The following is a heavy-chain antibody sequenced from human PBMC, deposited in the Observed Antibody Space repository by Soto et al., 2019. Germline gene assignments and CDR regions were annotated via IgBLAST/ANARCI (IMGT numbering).Heavy chain of an antibody. Sequence: QVQLVESGGGVVQPGRSLRLSCAASGFTFSSYAMHWVRQAPGKGLEWVAVISYDGSNKYYADSVKGRFTISRDNSKHTLYLQMNSLRAEDTAVYYCARCETVEGSGEYYYDSSGYAPDAFDIWGQGTMVTVSS. J-gene: IGHJ3*02. D-gene: IGHD3-22*01. V-gene: IGHV3-30-3*01. CDR2: ISYDGSNK. CDR3: ARCETVEGSGEYYYDSSGYAPDAFDI. CDR1: GFTFSSYA.